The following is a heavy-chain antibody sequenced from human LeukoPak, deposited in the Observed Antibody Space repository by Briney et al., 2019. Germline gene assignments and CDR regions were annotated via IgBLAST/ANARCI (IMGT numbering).Heavy chain of an antibody. CDR3: ARLSAL. V-gene: IGHV1-2*02. J-gene: IGHJ4*02. CDR1: GYPFSDHY. CDR2: IDPKNGDT. Sequence: ASVKVSCKTSGYPFSDHYIHWIRQASGQGLESMGWIDPKNGDTKYAQRSQGRLTISVDTSIDTVYMELSSLRYDDTAVYYCARLSALWGQGTLVTVSS.